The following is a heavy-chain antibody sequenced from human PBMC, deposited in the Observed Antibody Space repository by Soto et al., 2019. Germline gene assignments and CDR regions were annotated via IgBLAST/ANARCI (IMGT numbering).Heavy chain of an antibody. V-gene: IGHV2-5*02. Sequence: QITLKESGPPLVKPTQTLTLTCTFSGFSLSTSGVGVGWIRQPPGKALEWLALIYWDDDKRYSPSLKSRLTITKDTSKNQVVLTMTNMDPVDTATYYCAHKTAQSSGWTNPLFDYWGQGTLVTVSS. CDR2: IYWDDDK. CDR1: GFSLSTSGVG. CDR3: AHKTAQSSGWTNPLFDY. J-gene: IGHJ4*02. D-gene: IGHD6-19*01.